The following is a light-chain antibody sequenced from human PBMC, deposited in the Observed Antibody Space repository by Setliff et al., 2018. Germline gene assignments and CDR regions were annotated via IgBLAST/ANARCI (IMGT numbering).Light chain of an antibody. J-gene: IGLJ1*01. Sequence: QSVLTQPASVSGSPGQSITISCSGTSNDVGSYDLVFWYQQHPGKAPKLIIYGVSDRPSGVSSRFSGSKSGNTASLTISGLQTEDEADYYCNAYTAGTTYVCGTGTKVTVL. CDR1: SNDVGSYDL. CDR2: GVS. CDR3: NAYTAGTTYV. V-gene: IGLV2-14*03.